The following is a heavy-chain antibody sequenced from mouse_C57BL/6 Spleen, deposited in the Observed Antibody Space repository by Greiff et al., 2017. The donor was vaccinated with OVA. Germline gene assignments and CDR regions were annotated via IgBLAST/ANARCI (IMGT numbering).Heavy chain of an antibody. D-gene: IGHD1-1*01. Sequence: EVKLQESGPGLVKPSQSLSLTCSVTGYSITSGYYWNWIRQFPGNKLEWMGYISYDGSNNYNPSLKNRISITRDTSKNQFFLKLNSVTTEDTATYYCASGGDGSSPYWYFDVWGTGTTVTVSS. CDR3: ASGGDGSSPYWYFDV. J-gene: IGHJ1*03. CDR2: ISYDGSN. CDR1: GYSITSGYY. V-gene: IGHV3-6*01.